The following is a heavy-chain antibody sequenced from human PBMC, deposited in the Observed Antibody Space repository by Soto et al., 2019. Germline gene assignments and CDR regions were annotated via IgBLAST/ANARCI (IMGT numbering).Heavy chain of an antibody. CDR3: ARDKNIVVVPAAIIGNAFDI. J-gene: IGHJ3*02. CDR2: ISGSSSST. CDR1: GFTFSSYA. V-gene: IGHV3-23*01. Sequence: PGGSLRLSCAASGFTFSSYAMSWVRQAPGKGLEWVTAISGSSSSTYYADSVKGRFTISRDNAKNTLYLQMNSLRAEDTAVYYCARDKNIVVVPAAIIGNAFDIWGQGTMVTVSS. D-gene: IGHD2-2*01.